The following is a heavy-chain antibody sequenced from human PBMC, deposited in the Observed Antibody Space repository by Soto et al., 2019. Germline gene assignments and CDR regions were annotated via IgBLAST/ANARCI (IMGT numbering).Heavy chain of an antibody. J-gene: IGHJ4*02. CDR3: ARQGNGAEGFDY. D-gene: IGHD4-17*01. V-gene: IGHV5-51*01. Sequence: GESLKISCKGSGYYFPSYWIGWVRQMPGKGLEWMGIFYPGDSDTRYSPSFQGQVTISADRSISTAYLQWSSLKPSDTAMYCCARQGNGAEGFDYRGQGTLVTVSS. CDR1: GYYFPSYW. CDR2: FYPGDSDT.